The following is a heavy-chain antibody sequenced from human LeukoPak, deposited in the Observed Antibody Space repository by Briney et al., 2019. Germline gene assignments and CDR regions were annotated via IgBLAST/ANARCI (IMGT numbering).Heavy chain of an antibody. CDR2: IIPIFGTA. CDR1: GGTFGSYA. D-gene: IGHD3-10*01. Sequence: SVKVSCKASGGTFGSYAISWVRQAPRQGLEWMGGIIPIFGTANYAQKFQGRVTITTDESTSTAYMELSSLRSEDTAVYYCARDRGYYGSGSLDYWGQGTLVTVSS. CDR3: ARDRGYYGSGSLDY. J-gene: IGHJ4*02. V-gene: IGHV1-69*05.